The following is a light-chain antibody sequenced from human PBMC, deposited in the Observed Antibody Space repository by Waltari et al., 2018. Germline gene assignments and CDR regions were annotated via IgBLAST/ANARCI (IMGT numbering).Light chain of an antibody. J-gene: IGLJ3*02. V-gene: IGLV2-23*02. CDR1: SSDVGSYNL. CDR2: EVS. Sequence: QSALTQPTSVSGSPGQSITISCTGTSSDVGSYNLVSWYQQHPGKAPKLMIYEVSKRPSGVSNRFSGSKSGNTASLTISGLQAEDEADYYGCSYAGSSRVFGRGTKLTVL. CDR3: CSYAGSSRV.